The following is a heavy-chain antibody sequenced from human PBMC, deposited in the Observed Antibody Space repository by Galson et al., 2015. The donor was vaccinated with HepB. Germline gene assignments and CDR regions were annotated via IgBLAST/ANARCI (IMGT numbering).Heavy chain of an antibody. Sequence: SLRLSCAASGFTFSSYSMHWVRQAPGKGLEWVAYISSSSRTTYYADSVKGRFTISRDNAKNSVYLQMNSLRDEDTAVYSCARVGGYSSGWYGSHWGQGTLVTVSS. CDR2: ISSSSRTT. J-gene: IGHJ4*02. CDR3: ARVGGYSSGWYGSH. D-gene: IGHD6-19*01. V-gene: IGHV3-48*02. CDR1: GFTFSSYS.